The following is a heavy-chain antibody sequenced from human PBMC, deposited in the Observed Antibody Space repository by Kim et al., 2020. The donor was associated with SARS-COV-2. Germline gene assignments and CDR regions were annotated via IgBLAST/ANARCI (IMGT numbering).Heavy chain of an antibody. V-gene: IGHV3-48*03. Sequence: VKGRFTSSRDNAKNSLYLQMNSLRAEDTAVYYCARQVPVVVVAATGYFDYWGQGTLVTVSA. D-gene: IGHD2-15*01. CDR3: ARQVPVVVVAATGYFDY. J-gene: IGHJ4*02.